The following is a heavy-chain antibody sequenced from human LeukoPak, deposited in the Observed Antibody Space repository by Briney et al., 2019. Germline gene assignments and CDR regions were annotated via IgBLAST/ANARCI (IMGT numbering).Heavy chain of an antibody. Sequence: ASVKVSCKASGYTFTSYAIDWVRQAPGQGLEWMGWISAYHGSTISAQDLQGRVTMTTDTSTTTAYMELTRLRSDDTAVYYCARDPLSSTWSPYYFTLDAWGQGTTVIVSS. J-gene: IGHJ6*02. V-gene: IGHV1-18*01. CDR3: ARDPLSSTWSPYYFTLDA. D-gene: IGHD6-13*01. CDR1: GYTFTSYA. CDR2: ISAYHGST.